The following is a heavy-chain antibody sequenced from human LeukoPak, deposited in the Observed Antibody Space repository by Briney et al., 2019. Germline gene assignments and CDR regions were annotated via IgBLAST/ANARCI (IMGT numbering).Heavy chain of an antibody. CDR3: AKGGGLLWFGEFGLR. J-gene: IGHJ4*02. D-gene: IGHD3-10*01. V-gene: IGHV3-23*01. Sequence: GGSLRLSCAASGFTFSSYAMSWVRQAPGKGLEWVSAISGSGGSTYYADSVKGRFTIPRDNSKNTLYLQMNSLRAEDTAVYYCAKGGGLLWFGEFGLRGGQGTLVTVSS. CDR1: GFTFSSYA. CDR2: ISGSGGST.